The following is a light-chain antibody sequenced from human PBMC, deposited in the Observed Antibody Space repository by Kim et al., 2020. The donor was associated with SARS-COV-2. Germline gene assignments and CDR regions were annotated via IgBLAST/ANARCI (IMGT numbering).Light chain of an antibody. CDR1: QNFSHY. CDR2: ATT. CDR3: QQYNSYPRT. Sequence: SASVGDRVTITGGASQNFSHYLAWFQVKPGKAPKPLIYATTSLHSGVPPRFSGSGSGTDFTLTISNLQPEDFATYYCQQYNSYPRTFGQGTKLEI. J-gene: IGKJ2*02. V-gene: IGKV1-16*01.